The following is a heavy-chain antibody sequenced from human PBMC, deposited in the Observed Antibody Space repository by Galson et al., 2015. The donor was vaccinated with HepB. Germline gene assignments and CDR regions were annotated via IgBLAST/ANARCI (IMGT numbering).Heavy chain of an antibody. CDR2: IYYGGST. V-gene: IGHV4-39*01. CDR3: ARPRYCSSATCTAAFDY. D-gene: IGHD2-2*01. Sequence: ETLSLTCTVSGGSISSSSHYWGWIRQSPGKGLEWIGRIYYGGSTLYNPSLRSRVTISVDPSKNQFSLELKSITAADTAVYYYARPRYCSSATCTAAFDYWGQGTLVTVSS. CDR1: GGSISSSSHY. J-gene: IGHJ4*02.